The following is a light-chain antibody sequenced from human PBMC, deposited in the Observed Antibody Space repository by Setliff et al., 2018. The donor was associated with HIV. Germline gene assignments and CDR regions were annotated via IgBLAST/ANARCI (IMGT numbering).Light chain of an antibody. Sequence: QSVLTQPASVSGSPGQSITLSCTGTSSDVGSYNFVSWYQQHPGRAPKLMVYDVTKRPSGVSDRFSGSKSGNTASLTISGLQTEDEADYYCCSYTSSLTYVLGTGTKVTVL. CDR1: SSDVGSYNF. CDR2: DVT. J-gene: IGLJ1*01. V-gene: IGLV2-14*03. CDR3: CSYTSSLTYV.